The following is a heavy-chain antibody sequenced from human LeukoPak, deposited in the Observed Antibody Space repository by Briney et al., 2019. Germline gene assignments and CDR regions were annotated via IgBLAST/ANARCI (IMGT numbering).Heavy chain of an antibody. CDR3: ARSFHDILTGYGEIDY. Sequence: GGSLRFSCAASGFIFSNYAMHWVRQAAGKGLEWVAVISYDGSNKNYADSVKGRFTISRDNSKNTLYLQMNSLRAEDTAVYYCARSFHDILTGYGEIDYWGQGTLVTVSS. V-gene: IGHV3-30*04. J-gene: IGHJ4*02. CDR2: ISYDGSNK. CDR1: GFIFSNYA. D-gene: IGHD3-9*01.